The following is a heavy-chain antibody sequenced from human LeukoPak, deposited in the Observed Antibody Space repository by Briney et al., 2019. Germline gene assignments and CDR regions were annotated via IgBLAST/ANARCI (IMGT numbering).Heavy chain of an antibody. CDR1: GGSISSYY. CDR3: ARGAYSNYGYYYYYHGMDV. J-gene: IGHJ6*02. D-gene: IGHD4-11*01. V-gene: IGHV4-59*12. Sequence: SETLSLTCTVSGGSISSYYWSWIRQPPGKGLEWIGYIYYSGSTNYNPSLKSRVTISVDTSKNQFSLKLSSVTAADTAVYYCARGAYSNYGYYYYYHGMDVWGQGTTVTVSS. CDR2: IYYSGST.